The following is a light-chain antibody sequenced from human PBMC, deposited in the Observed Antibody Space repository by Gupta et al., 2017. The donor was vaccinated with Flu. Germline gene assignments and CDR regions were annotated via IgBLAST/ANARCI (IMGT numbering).Light chain of an antibody. Sequence: DIQMTQSPSSLSASVGDRVTITCRASQGIRNYLAWYQQKPGKVPKLLIYDASTLQSGVPSRFSGSGSGTDFPLTISSLQPEDVATYYCQKYNGAPPLTFGGGTKVEI. CDR2: DAS. V-gene: IGKV1-27*01. J-gene: IGKJ4*01. CDR3: QKYNGAPPLT. CDR1: QGIRNY.